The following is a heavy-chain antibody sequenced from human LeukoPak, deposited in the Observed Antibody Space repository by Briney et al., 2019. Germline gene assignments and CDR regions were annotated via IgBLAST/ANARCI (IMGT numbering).Heavy chain of an antibody. CDR1: GFTFSSYW. V-gene: IGHV3-7*01. D-gene: IGHD2-8*01. CDR3: ARDVGPNDYVDY. Sequence: GGSLRLSYAASGFTFSSYWMSWVRQAPGKGLECVANIKQDGSQKYYVDSVKGRFTISRDNAKNSLYLQMNSLRSEDTAVYYCARDVGPNDYVDYWGQGTLVTVSS. J-gene: IGHJ4*02. CDR2: IKQDGSQK.